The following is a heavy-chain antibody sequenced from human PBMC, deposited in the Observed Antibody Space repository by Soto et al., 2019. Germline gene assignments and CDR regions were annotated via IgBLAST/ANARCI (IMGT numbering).Heavy chain of an antibody. CDR1: GFVFGGFG. D-gene: IGHD3-16*01. Sequence: QVELVESGGGVVRPGKSLTVSCTGSGFVFGGFGMHWVRQTPGKGLEWLGMASYDGTYKYFADSVKGRFTISRDNGMKTVYLQMDNLRLEATAIYYCARGGDVLDYWGRGTLVTVSS. J-gene: IGHJ4*02. CDR2: ASYDGTYK. V-gene: IGHV3-30*03. CDR3: ARGGDVLDY.